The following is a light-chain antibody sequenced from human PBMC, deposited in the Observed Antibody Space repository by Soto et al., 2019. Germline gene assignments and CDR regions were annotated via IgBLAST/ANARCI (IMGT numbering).Light chain of an antibody. J-gene: IGKJ2*01. CDR1: QGIGNN. CDR3: LQHHSYPYT. CDR2: AAS. V-gene: IGKV1-17*01. Sequence: DLQMTQSPSSLSASVGDRVTITCRASQGIGNNLGWYQQKVGRAPKRLIYAASSLESGVPSRFSGSESGTEFTLTISSLQPEDFATYYCLQHHSYPYTFGQGTKLEIK.